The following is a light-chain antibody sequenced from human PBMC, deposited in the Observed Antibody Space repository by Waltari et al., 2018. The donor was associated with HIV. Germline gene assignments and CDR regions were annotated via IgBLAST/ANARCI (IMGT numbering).Light chain of an antibody. CDR2: DVT. CDR1: SSDIGGYTY. CDR3: CAYAGSLLYV. Sequence: QSALTQPRSVSGSPGQSVTISCTGTSSDIGGYTYVSCYQQHPGIAPKLMIYDVTKRPSGVPDRFSGSKSGNTASLTISGLQAEDEADYYCCAYAGSLLYVFGTGTKVTVL. J-gene: IGLJ1*01. V-gene: IGLV2-11*01.